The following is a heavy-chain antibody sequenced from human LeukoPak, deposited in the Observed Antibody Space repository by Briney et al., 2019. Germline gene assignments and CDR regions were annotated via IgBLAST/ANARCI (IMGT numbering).Heavy chain of an antibody. CDR3: ARCESGSSWPWELGNN. D-gene: IGHD6-13*01. CDR1: GYTFTNYG. J-gene: IGHJ4*02. CDR2: ISAYNGRT. Sequence: ASVKVSCKASGYTFTNYGISWVRQAPGQGLEWMGWISAYNGRTNYAQNLQDRVTLTIDTSTSTAYTELRSLKSDDTAVYFCARCESGSSWPWELGNNWGQGTPVTGSS. V-gene: IGHV1-18*01.